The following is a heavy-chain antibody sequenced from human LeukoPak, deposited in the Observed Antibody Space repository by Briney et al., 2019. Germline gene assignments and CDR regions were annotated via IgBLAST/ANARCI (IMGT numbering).Heavy chain of an antibody. Sequence: SETLSLICAVYGGSFSGYYWSWIRQPPGKGRKWMGEINHSGSTNYNPSLKSRVTISVDTSKNQFSLKLSSVTAADTAVYYCARVGTIAARPGYYYYMDVWGKGTTVTVSS. V-gene: IGHV4-34*01. J-gene: IGHJ6*03. CDR3: ARVGTIAARPGYYYYMDV. D-gene: IGHD6-6*01. CDR2: INHSGST. CDR1: GGSFSGYY.